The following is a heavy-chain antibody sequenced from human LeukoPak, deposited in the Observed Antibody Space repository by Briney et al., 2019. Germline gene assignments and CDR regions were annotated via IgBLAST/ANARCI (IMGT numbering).Heavy chain of an antibody. Sequence: GGSLRLSCAASGFTFSTYSMNWVRQAPGKGLEWVSYISGSGSTIYYADSVKGRFTISRDAAKNSLYLQMNSLRAEDTAVYYCARGDSSSWFMVPTDYWGQGTLVTVSS. V-gene: IGHV3-48*01. CDR1: GFTFSTYS. CDR3: ARGDSSSWFMVPTDY. D-gene: IGHD6-13*01. CDR2: ISGSGSTI. J-gene: IGHJ4*02.